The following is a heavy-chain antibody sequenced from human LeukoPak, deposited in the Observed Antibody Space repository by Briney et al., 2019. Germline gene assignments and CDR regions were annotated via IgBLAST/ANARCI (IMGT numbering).Heavy chain of an antibody. V-gene: IGHV3-23*01. CDR3: AKGGLRSTPLDY. J-gene: IGHJ4*02. CDR2: ISGSAYTK. Sequence: TGGSLRLSCAASGFTFSAYSMTWVRQAPGKGLEWVSVISGSAYTKHYGDSVRGRFTISRDNSKNTLYLQMDSLGVEDTAVYYCAKGGLRSTPLDYWGQGTLVTVSS. D-gene: IGHD3-16*01. CDR1: GFTFSAYS.